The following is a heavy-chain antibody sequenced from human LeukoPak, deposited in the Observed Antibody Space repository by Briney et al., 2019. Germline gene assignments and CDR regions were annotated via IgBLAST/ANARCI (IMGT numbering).Heavy chain of an antibody. D-gene: IGHD1-26*01. CDR2: IYYNGST. CDR3: ARGVTSPLDALDI. V-gene: IGHV4-59*01. Sequence: SETLSLNCTVSGRSISSYYWNWIRQPPGKGLEWIGFIYYNGSTNYNPSLKSRVTISVDTSKNRFSLKLSSVTAADTAVYYCARGVTSPLDALDIWGQGTTVTVSS. CDR1: GRSISSYY. J-gene: IGHJ3*02.